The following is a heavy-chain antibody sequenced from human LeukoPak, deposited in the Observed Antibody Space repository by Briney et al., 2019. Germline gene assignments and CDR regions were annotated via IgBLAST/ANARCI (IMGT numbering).Heavy chain of an antibody. Sequence: PGGSLRLSCAASGFTFTKYWIHWVRQAPGEGPVWVSRITSDGSGKNYADSVKGRFTISRDNFNKNTLSLQMNSLRVEDTAVYYCAKILDSAGIDYWGQGTLITVSS. CDR3: AKILDSAGIDY. D-gene: IGHD3-10*02. V-gene: IGHV3-74*01. CDR1: GFTFTKYW. J-gene: IGHJ4*02. CDR2: ITSDGSGK.